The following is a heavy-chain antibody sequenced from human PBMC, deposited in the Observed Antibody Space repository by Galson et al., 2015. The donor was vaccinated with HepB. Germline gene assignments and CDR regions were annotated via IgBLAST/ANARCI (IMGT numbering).Heavy chain of an antibody. CDR2: ISAYNGNT. J-gene: IGHJ6*02. CDR1: GYTFTSYG. V-gene: IGHV1-18*04. Sequence: SVKVSCKASGYTFTSYGISWVRQAPGQGLEWRGWISAYNGNTNYAQKLQGRVTMTTDTSTSTAYMELRSLRSDDTAVYYCARSQAAAAEWHYYYYGMDVWGQGTTVTVSS. D-gene: IGHD6-13*01. CDR3: ARSQAAAAEWHYYYYGMDV.